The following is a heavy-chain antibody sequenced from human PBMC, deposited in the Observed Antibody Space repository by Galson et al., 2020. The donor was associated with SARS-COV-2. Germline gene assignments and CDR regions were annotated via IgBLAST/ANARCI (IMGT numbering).Heavy chain of an antibody. V-gene: IGHV3-30*03. D-gene: IGHD4-17*01. Sequence: GASLKISCAASGFTFSSYGMHWVRQAPGKGLEWVAVISYDGSNKYYADSVKGRFTISRDNSKNTLYLQMNSLRAEDTAVYYCARSYGDYYFDYWGQGTLVTVSS. J-gene: IGHJ4*02. CDR2: ISYDGSNK. CDR1: GFTFSSYG. CDR3: ARSYGDYYFDY.